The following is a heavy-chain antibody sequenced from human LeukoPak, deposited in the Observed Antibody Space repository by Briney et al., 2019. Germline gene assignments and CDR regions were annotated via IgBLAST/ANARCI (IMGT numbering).Heavy chain of an antibody. CDR3: ARGLHSRLYDSSVYYPY. J-gene: IGHJ4*02. CDR2: ISVSGNT. CDR1: GFTLSSYA. D-gene: IGHD3-22*01. Sequence: PGGSLRLSCAASGFTLSSYAMSWVRQGPGKGLEWVSAISVSGNTYHADSVKGRFTISWDSSKNTLYLQMNSLRAEDTAIYYCARGLHSRLYDSSVYYPYWGQGTLVTVSS. V-gene: IGHV3-23*01.